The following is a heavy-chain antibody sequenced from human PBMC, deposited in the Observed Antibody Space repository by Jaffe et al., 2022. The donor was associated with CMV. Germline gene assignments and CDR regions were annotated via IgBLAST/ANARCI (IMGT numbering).Heavy chain of an antibody. V-gene: IGHV3-9*01. D-gene: IGHD6-19*01. CDR1: GFTFDDYA. CDR3: AKDIGSGSPYYYYYGMDV. J-gene: IGHJ6*02. CDR2: ISWNSGSI. Sequence: EVQLVESGGGLVQPGRSLRLSCAASGFTFDDYAMHWVRQAPGKGLEWVSGISWNSGSIGYADSVKGRFTISRDNAKNSLYLQMNSLRAEDTALYYCAKDIGSGSPYYYYYGMDVWGQGTTVTVSS.